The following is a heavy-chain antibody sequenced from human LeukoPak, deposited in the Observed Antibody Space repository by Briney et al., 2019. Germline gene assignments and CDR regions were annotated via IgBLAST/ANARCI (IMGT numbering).Heavy chain of an antibody. D-gene: IGHD3-22*01. CDR3: ARDASWLFDAFDI. J-gene: IGHJ3*02. CDR2: IYYSGST. CDR1: GGSISSSSYY. Sequence: SETLSLTCTVSGGSISSSSYYWGWIRQPPGKGLEWIGSIYYSGSTYYNPSLKSRVTISVDTSKNQFSLKLSSVTAADTAVYYCARDASWLFDAFDIWGQGTMVTVSS. V-gene: IGHV4-39*07.